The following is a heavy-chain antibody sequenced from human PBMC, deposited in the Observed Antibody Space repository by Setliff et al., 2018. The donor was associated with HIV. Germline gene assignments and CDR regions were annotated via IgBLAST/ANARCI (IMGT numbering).Heavy chain of an antibody. CDR3: AGSRGYFVQAD. CDR2: ISGSGGST. J-gene: IGHJ4*02. Sequence: PGGSLRLSCAASGFTFSSYAMSWVRQAPGKGLEWVSVISGSGGSTYYVDSVKGRFSISRDNTKNLLYLEMNSLRAEDAAVYYCAGSRGYFVQADWGQGTLVTVSS. D-gene: IGHD1-1*01. CDR1: GFTFSSYA. V-gene: IGHV3-23*01.